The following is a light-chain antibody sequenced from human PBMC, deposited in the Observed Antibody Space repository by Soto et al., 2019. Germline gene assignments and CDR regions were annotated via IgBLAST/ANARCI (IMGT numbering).Light chain of an antibody. CDR3: QQYNDWPRT. J-gene: IGKJ1*01. CDR2: GAS. Sequence: ILATLSLGTLSGSPGDRATLSCRASQSVSRSYLGWYQQKPGQAPRLLMYGASIRAAGVPDRFSGSGSGTEFTLTIISLQSEDFAVYYCQQYNDWPRTFGQGTKVDIK. V-gene: IGKV3D-15*01. CDR1: QSVSRSY.